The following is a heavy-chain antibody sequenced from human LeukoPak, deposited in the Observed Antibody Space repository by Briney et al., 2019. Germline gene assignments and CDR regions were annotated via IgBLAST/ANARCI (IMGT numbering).Heavy chain of an antibody. CDR2: ISGSGGST. V-gene: IGHV3-23*01. Sequence: PGGSLRLSCAASGFTFSSYWMSWVRQAPGKGLEWVSAISGSGGSTYYADSVKGRFTISRDNSKNMLYLQMNSLRAEDTAVYYCAKDLGAGLHTNFDYWGQGTLVTVSS. D-gene: IGHD3-3*01. J-gene: IGHJ4*02. CDR1: GFTFSSYW. CDR3: AKDLGAGLHTNFDY.